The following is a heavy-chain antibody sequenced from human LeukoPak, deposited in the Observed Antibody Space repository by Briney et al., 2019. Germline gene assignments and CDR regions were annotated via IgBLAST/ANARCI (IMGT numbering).Heavy chain of an antibody. D-gene: IGHD3-10*01. CDR2: ISWNSDMI. CDR3: AKSKYLGGSYDY. CDR1: GFSFDDYA. J-gene: IGHJ4*02. Sequence: GGSLRLSCAASGFSFDDYAMHWVRQAPGKGLEWVSGISWNSDMIGYADSVKGRFTISRDNAKNSLYLQMNSLRAEDMALYYCAKSKYLGGSYDYWGQGTLVTVSS. V-gene: IGHV3-9*03.